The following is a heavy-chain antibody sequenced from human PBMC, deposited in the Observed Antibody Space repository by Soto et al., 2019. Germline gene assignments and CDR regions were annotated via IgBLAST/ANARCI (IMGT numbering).Heavy chain of an antibody. V-gene: IGHV3-30*03. J-gene: IGHJ4*02. CDR2: ISFDGSKT. Sequence: QVQLVQSGGGVVQPGRSLSLSCEASGSTFSNYDMDWVRQAPGKGLEWVAIISFDGSKTYYADSVKGRFTVSRDNSKNTLFLQMNSLRPDDTATYDCVREGYSCSYAAFWGQGSLVTVSS. D-gene: IGHD2-2*01. CDR1: GSTFSNYD. CDR3: VREGYSCSYAAF.